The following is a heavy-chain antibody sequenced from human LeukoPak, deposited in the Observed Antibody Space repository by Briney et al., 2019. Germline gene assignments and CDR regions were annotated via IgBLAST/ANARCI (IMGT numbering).Heavy chain of an antibody. V-gene: IGHV4-34*01. J-gene: IGHJ5*02. CDR2: INHSGST. Sequence: KPSETLSPTCAVYGGSFSGYYWSWIHQPPGKGLEWIGEINHSGSTNYNPSLKSRVTISVDTSKNQFSLKLSSVTAADTAVYYCARGKVLRYPKLENWFDPWGQGTLVTVSS. CDR3: ARGKVLRYPKLENWFDP. D-gene: IGHD3-9*01. CDR1: GGSFSGYY.